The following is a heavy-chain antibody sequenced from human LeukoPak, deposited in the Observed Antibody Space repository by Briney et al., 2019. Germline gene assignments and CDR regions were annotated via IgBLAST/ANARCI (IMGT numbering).Heavy chain of an antibody. D-gene: IGHD3-9*01. Sequence: PSGTLSLTCVVSGRSISSGYWWSWVRQPPGKGLEWIGEIHHSGNTNYNPSLKSRVTISVDTSKNQFSLKLTSVTAADTAVYYCARGGVLRYFDWLSRDFDYWGQGTLVTVSS. J-gene: IGHJ4*02. V-gene: IGHV4-4*02. CDR3: ARGGVLRYFDWLSRDFDY. CDR1: GRSISSGYW. CDR2: IHHSGNT.